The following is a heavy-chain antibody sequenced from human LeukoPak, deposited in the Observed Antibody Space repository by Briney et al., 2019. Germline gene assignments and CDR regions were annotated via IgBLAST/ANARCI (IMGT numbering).Heavy chain of an antibody. D-gene: IGHD4-17*01. CDR3: ARDRADPDYGDYVFAY. V-gene: IGHV3-21*01. CDR2: ISSRSSYI. CDR1: GFTFSSYW. J-gene: IGHJ4*02. Sequence: GGSLRLSCAASGFTFSSYWMNWVRQAPGKGLEWVSSISSRSSYIYYADSLKGRFTISRDNAKNSLYLNIHSLRAEDTAVYYCARDRADPDYGDYVFAYWGQGTLVTVSS.